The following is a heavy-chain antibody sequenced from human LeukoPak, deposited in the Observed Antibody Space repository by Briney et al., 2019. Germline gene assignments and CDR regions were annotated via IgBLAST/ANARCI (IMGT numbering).Heavy chain of an antibody. CDR2: ISSSSSYI. J-gene: IGHJ6*03. Sequence: GGSLRLSCAASGFTFSSYSMNWVRQAPGKGLEWVSSISSSSSYIYYADSVKGRFTISRDNAKNSLYLQMNSLRAEDTAVYYCARAPYGDYGDTSYYYYYMDVWGKGTTVTVSS. CDR1: GFTFSSYS. V-gene: IGHV3-21*01. D-gene: IGHD4-17*01. CDR3: ARAPYGDYGDTSYYYYYMDV.